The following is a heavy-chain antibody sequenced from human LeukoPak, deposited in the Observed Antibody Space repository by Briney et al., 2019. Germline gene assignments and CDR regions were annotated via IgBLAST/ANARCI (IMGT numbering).Heavy chain of an antibody. J-gene: IGHJ4*02. CDR1: GFTFGSYA. Sequence: PGGSLRLSCAASGFTFGSYAMSWVRQAPGKGLEWVSAISGSGGSTYYADSVKGRFTISRDNSKNTLYLQMNSLRAEDTAVYYCAKAGGSGSYFGGDYCGQGTLVTVSS. CDR2: ISGSGGST. CDR3: AKAGGSGSYFGGDY. D-gene: IGHD1-26*01. V-gene: IGHV3-23*01.